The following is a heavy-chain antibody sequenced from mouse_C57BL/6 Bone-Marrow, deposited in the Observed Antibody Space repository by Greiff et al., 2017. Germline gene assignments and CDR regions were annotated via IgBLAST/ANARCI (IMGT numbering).Heavy chain of an antibody. V-gene: IGHV1-61*01. CDR1: GYTFTSYW. J-gene: IGHJ4*01. CDR2: IYPSDSET. Sequence: QVQLQQPGAELVRPWSSVKLSCKASGYTFTSYWMDWVKQRPGQGLEWIGNIYPSDSETHYNQKFKDKATLTVDKSSSTAYMQLSSLTSEDSAVYYCEIYYDFRDYWGQGTSVTVSS. CDR3: EIYYDFRDY. D-gene: IGHD2-4*01.